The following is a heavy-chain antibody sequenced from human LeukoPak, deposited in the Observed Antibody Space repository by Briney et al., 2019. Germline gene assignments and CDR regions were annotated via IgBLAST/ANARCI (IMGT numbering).Heavy chain of an antibody. CDR3: ARLPRRYCSSTSCGGAS. Sequence: PSQTLSLTCTVSGTSISSDNYYWSWIRQPPGKGLEWIGHIYYSGDTYYNPSLKSRLTISIDTSNNQFSLKPSSVTAADTAVYYCARLPRRYCSSTSCGGASWGQGTMVTVSS. CDR2: IYYSGDT. J-gene: IGHJ3*01. D-gene: IGHD2-2*01. CDR1: GTSISSDNYY. V-gene: IGHV4-30-4*01.